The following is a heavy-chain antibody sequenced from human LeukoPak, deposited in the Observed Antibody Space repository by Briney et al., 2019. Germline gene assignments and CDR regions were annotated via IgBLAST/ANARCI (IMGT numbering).Heavy chain of an antibody. D-gene: IGHD2-15*01. J-gene: IGHJ6*02. V-gene: IGHV4-4*07. CDR3: ARDCSGGSCYTTGRYYYYGMDV. CDR2: IYTSGST. Sequence: SETLSLTCTVSGGSISSYYWSWIRQPAGKGLEWIGRIYTSGSTNYNPSLMSRVTMSVDTSKNQFSLKLSSVTAADTAVYYCARDCSGGSCYTTGRYYYYGMDVWGQGTTVTVSS. CDR1: GGSISSYY.